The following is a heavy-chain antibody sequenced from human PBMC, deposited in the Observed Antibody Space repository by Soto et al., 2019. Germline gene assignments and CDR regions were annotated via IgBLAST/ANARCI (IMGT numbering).Heavy chain of an antibody. CDR2: IYYSGSA. Sequence: PSETLSLTCTVSGGSISTENYYWSWIRQHPGEGLEWIGYIYYSGSASYNPSLKSRVTMSVDRSENQFSLKLSSVTAADTAVYYCARDPWSHGDSYFDYWGQGTLVTVSS. J-gene: IGHJ4*02. V-gene: IGHV4-31*03. CDR1: GGSISTENYY. D-gene: IGHD4-17*01. CDR3: ARDPWSHGDSYFDY.